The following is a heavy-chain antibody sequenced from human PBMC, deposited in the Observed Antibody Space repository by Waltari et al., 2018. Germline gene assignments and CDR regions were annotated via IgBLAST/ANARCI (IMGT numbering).Heavy chain of an antibody. CDR3: ASLGPYCSSTSCYYYMDV. D-gene: IGHD2-2*01. CDR2: IYYSGST. V-gene: IGHV4-39*01. Sequence: QLQLQESGPGLVKPSETLSLTCTVSGGSISRSSYYWGWIRQPPGKGLEWIGSIYYSGSTYYNPSLKSRVTISVDTSKNQFSLKLSSVTAADTAVYYCASLGPYCSSTSCYYYMDVWGKGTTVTVSS. J-gene: IGHJ6*03. CDR1: GGSISRSSYY.